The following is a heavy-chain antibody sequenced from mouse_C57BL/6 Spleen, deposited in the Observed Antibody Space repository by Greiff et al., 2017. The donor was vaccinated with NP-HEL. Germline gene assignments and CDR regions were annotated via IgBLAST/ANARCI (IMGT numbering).Heavy chain of an antibody. CDR2: IYPGDGDT. D-gene: IGHD1-1*01. Sequence: VQLQQSGAELVKPGASVKISCKASGYAFSSYWMNWVKQRPGKGLEWIGQIYPGDGDTNYNGTFKGKATLTADKSSSTAYMQLSSLTSEDSAVYFCARYDYGSSYFAYWGQGTLVTVSA. CDR1: GYAFSSYW. CDR3: ARYDYGSSYFAY. J-gene: IGHJ3*01. V-gene: IGHV1-80*01.